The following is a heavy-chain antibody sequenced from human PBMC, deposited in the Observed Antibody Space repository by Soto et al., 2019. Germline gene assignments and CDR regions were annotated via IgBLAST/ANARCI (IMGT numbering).Heavy chain of an antibody. D-gene: IGHD5-12*01. CDR3: AMGGGYDDWFDP. CDR1: GGTFSSYT. CDR2: IIPILGIA. Sequence: QVQLVQSGAEVKKPGSSVKVSCKASGGTFSSYTISWVRQAPGQGLEWMGRIIPILGIANYAQKFQGRVTSPADKSTSTAYMELSSLRSEDTAVYYCAMGGGYDDWFDPWGQGTLVTVSS. V-gene: IGHV1-69*02. J-gene: IGHJ5*02.